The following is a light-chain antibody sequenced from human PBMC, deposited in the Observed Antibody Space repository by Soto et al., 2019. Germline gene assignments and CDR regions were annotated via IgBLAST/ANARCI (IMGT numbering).Light chain of an antibody. CDR2: EVS. CDR1: SSDVGGYNY. Sequence: QSALTQPASVSGSPGQSITISCTGTSSDVGGYNYVSSYQQHPGKAPKLMIYEVSNRPSGVSNRFSGSKSGNTASLTISGLQAEDEGDYYCSSYTGSSTHVVFGGGTKLTVL. J-gene: IGLJ2*01. V-gene: IGLV2-14*01. CDR3: SSYTGSSTHVV.